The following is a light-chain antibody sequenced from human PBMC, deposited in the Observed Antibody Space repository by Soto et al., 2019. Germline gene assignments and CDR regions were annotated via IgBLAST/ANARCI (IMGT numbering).Light chain of an antibody. CDR2: GNS. Sequence: QSVLTQPPSVSGAPGQRVTISCTRSSSNIVAGYDVHWYQQLPGTAPKLLIYGNSNRPSGVPDRFSGSKSGTSASLAITGLQAEDEADYYCQSYDSSLSGFVFGTGTKVTVL. CDR3: QSYDSSLSGFV. V-gene: IGLV1-40*01. J-gene: IGLJ1*01. CDR1: SSNIVAGYD.